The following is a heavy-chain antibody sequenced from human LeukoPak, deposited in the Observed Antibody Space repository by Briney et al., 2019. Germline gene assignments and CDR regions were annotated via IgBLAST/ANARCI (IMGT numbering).Heavy chain of an antibody. V-gene: IGHV3-7*01. CDR2: IKPDGSEI. CDR3: ATSRFYLES. Sequence: GGSLRLSCAASGFTFSSYWMSWVRQAPEKGLEWVAKIKPDGSEIYHVDSVQGRFTISRDNAKNSLYLQMNSLRAEDTAVYYCATSRFYLESWGQGTLVTVSS. CDR1: GFTFSSYW. J-gene: IGHJ4*02.